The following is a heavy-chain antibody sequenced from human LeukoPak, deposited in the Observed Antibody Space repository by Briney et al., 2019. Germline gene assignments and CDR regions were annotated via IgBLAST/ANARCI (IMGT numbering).Heavy chain of an antibody. CDR1: GYTFTDYY. CDR2: INPHSGGT. D-gene: IGHD6-6*01. CDR3: ARDSSHSSSLYYFEH. Sequence: ASVKVSCKASGYTFTDYYMHWVRQAPGQGLEWMGWINPHSGGTNYAQKFQGRVTMTRDTSISTVYMEVSRLRSDDTAVYYCARDSSHSSSLYYFEHWGQGTLVTVSS. V-gene: IGHV1-2*02. J-gene: IGHJ4*02.